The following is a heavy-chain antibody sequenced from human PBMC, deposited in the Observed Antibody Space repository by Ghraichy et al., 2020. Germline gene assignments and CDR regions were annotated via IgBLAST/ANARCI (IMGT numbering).Heavy chain of an antibody. CDR2: ISGSDGST. CDR3: AKVLGWFGELSDYGMDV. J-gene: IGHJ6*02. Sequence: SCAASGFTFSSYAMSWVRQAPGKGLEWVSAISGSDGSTYYADSVKGRFTISRDNSKNTLYLQMNSLRAEDTAVYYCAKVLGWFGELSDYGMDVWGQGTTVTVSS. CDR1: GFTFSSYA. V-gene: IGHV3-23*01. D-gene: IGHD3-10*01.